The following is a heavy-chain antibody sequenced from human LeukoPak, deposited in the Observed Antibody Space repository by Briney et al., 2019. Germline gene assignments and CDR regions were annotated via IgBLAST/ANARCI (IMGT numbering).Heavy chain of an antibody. CDR1: GGTFSSYA. CDR2: IIPIFGTA. CDR3: ARDGCTNGVCYCDY. D-gene: IGHD2-8*01. J-gene: IGHJ4*02. Sequence: ASVKVSCKASGGTFSSYAISWVRQAPGQGLEWMGGIIPIFGTANYAQKFQGRVTITADESTSTAYMELSSLRSEDTAVYYCARDGCTNGVCYCDYWGQGTLVTVSS. V-gene: IGHV1-69*13.